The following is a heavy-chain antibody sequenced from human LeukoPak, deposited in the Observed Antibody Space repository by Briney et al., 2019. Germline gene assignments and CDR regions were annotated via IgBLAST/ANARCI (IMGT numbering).Heavy chain of an antibody. D-gene: IGHD1-26*01. Sequence: GESLKISCKGSGYSFTSYWIGWVRQMPGKGLEWMGIIYPGDSDTRYSPSFQGQVTISADKSISTAYLQWSSLKASDTAMYYCARSRYSGSYYSAGPIPAAFDYWGQGTLVIVSS. CDR3: ARSRYSGSYYSAGPIPAAFDY. V-gene: IGHV5-51*01. CDR2: IYPGDSDT. CDR1: GYSFTSYW. J-gene: IGHJ4*02.